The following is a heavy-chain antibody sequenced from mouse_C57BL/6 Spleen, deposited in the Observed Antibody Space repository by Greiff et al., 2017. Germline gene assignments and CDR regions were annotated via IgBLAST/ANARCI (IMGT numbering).Heavy chain of an antibody. CDR1: GYTFTSYW. J-gene: IGHJ4*01. Sequence: QVQLKQPGAELVKPGASVKLSCKASGYTFTSYWMHWVKQRPGRGLEWIGRIDPNSGGTKYNEKFKSKATLTVDKPSSTAYMQLSSLTSEDSAVYYCARSWDYDAMDYWGQGTSVTVSS. V-gene: IGHV1-72*01. CDR2: IDPNSGGT. CDR3: ARSWDYDAMDY.